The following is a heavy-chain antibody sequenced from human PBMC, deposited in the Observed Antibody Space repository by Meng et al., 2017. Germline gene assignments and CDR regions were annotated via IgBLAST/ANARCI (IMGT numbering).Heavy chain of an antibody. Sequence: GESLKISCAACGFTFSSYDMHWVRQATGKGLEWVSAIGTAGDTYYPGSVKGQFTISRENAKNSLYLQMNSLRAGDTAVYYCAKGYYDYVWGSYVDYWGQGTLVTVSS. D-gene: IGHD3-16*01. CDR1: GFTFSSYD. J-gene: IGHJ4*02. CDR2: IGTAGDT. V-gene: IGHV3-13*03. CDR3: AKGYYDYVWGSYVDY.